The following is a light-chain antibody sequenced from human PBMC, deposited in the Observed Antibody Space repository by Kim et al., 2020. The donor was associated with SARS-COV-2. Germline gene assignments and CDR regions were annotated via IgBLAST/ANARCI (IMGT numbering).Light chain of an antibody. CDR1: QNINDL. J-gene: IGKJ4*01. V-gene: IGKV1-5*03. CDR2: KAS. CDR3: QQYYTDSIS. Sequence: SATIGDRVTITCRADQNINDLLAWYQQKAGKAPKLLIHKASTLENGVPSRFSGSGPGTQFTLTISSLQPDEFATYYCQQYYTDSISLGGGTKLEI.